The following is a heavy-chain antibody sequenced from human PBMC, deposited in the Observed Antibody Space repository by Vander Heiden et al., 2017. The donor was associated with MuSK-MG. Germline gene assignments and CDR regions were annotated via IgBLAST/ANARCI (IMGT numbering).Heavy chain of an antibody. V-gene: IGHV1-2*02. J-gene: IGHJ4*02. Sequence: QVQLVQSGAEVKKPGASMKVSCKSSGYTFTGYYIHWVRQAPGQGLEWMGWINPNSGGTDYAQNFQDRVTMTRDTSISTAYMELSRLTSDDTAVYFCASGGLAPEYWCQGTLVTVSS. CDR2: INPNSGGT. D-gene: IGHD6-19*01. CDR1: GYTFTGYY. CDR3: ASGGLAPEY.